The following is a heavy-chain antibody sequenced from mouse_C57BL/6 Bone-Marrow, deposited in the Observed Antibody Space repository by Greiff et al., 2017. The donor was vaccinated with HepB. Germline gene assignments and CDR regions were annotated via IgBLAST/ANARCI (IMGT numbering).Heavy chain of an antibody. CDR2: IYPGSGNT. V-gene: IGHV1-66*01. CDR1: GYSFTSYY. Sequence: QVQLQQSGPELVKPGASVKISCKASGYSFTSYYIHWVKQRPGKGLEWIGWIYPGSGNTKYNEKFKGKATLTADTSSSTAYMKLSSLTSEDSAVYFCASSLYYGSCPFDYWGQGTTLTVSS. J-gene: IGHJ2*01. D-gene: IGHD1-1*01. CDR3: ASSLYYGSCPFDY.